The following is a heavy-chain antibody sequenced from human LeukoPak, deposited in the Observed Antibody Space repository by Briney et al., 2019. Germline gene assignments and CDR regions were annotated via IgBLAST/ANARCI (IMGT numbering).Heavy chain of an antibody. J-gene: IGHJ4*02. Sequence: QPGGSLRLSCAASGFTFSSYWMHWVRQAPGKGLVWVSRINSDGSSTSYADSVKGRFTISRDNAKNTLYLQMNSLRAEDTAVYYCARYMSPLWSGYPGGFDYWGQGTLVTVSS. CDR3: ARYMSPLWSGYPGGFDY. V-gene: IGHV3-74*01. CDR1: GFTFSSYW. D-gene: IGHD3-3*01. CDR2: INSDGSST.